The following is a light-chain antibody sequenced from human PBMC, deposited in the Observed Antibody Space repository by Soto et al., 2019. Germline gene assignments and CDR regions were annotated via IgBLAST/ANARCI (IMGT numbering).Light chain of an antibody. CDR1: PDISSF. V-gene: IGKV1-9*01. Sequence: IQLTQSPSSLSASVGDRVTITCRASPDISSFLAWYQQKPGKAPKLLIFAASTLQSGVPSRFIGSGSGTDFTLTISSLQPEDFATYYCQQTESYPSTFGGGTKVEIK. J-gene: IGKJ4*01. CDR2: AAS. CDR3: QQTESYPST.